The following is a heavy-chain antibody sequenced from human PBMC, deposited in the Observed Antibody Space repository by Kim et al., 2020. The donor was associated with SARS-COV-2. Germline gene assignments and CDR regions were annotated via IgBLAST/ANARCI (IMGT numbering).Heavy chain of an antibody. Sequence: SETLSLTCTVSGGSVSSGTYYWSWIRQPPGKGLGWIGYINYSGATNYNPSLQSRVTMSVDTSRNQFSLKLSSVTVADTAVYYCASDRGNVNNDYWGQGTLVTVSS. CDR3: ASDRGNVNNDY. J-gene: IGHJ4*02. V-gene: IGHV4-61*01. CDR2: INYSGAT. CDR1: GGSVSSGTYY.